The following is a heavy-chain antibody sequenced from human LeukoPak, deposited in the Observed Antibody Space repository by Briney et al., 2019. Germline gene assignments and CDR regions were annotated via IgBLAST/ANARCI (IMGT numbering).Heavy chain of an antibody. CDR1: GFSLNTSGVG. D-gene: IGHD3-10*01. V-gene: IGHV2-5*02. J-gene: IGHJ5*02. CDR3: AHTGSAHGEDWFVP. Sequence: SGPTQVKPTDTLTLTCTFSGFSLNTSGVGVGWIRQPPGKALVWLALISWDDDKRYSPSLKTRLTITKDTSKNQVALTLANLDPVDTATYYYAHTGSAHGEDWFVPWCQGTLVTVSS. CDR2: ISWDDDK.